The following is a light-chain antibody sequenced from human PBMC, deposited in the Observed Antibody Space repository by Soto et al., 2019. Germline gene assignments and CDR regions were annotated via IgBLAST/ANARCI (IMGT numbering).Light chain of an antibody. Sequence: EIVMTQSPATLSVSPGERATLSCGASQRIDTSLAWYQQRPGQAPRLLLYNAATRATGIPARFSGRGFGTEFTLTISSLQSEDFALYYCQQYYKWPPFTFGPGTKVDI. V-gene: IGKV3-15*01. CDR2: NAA. CDR1: QRIDTS. J-gene: IGKJ3*01. CDR3: QQYYKWPPFT.